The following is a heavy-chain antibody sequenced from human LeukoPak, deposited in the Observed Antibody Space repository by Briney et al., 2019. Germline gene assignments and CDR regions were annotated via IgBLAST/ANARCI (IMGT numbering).Heavy chain of an antibody. V-gene: IGHV4-34*01. CDR2: INHSGST. Sequence: PSETLSLTCAVYGGSFSGYYWSWIRQPPGKGLEWIGEINHSGSTNYNPSLKSRVTISVDTSKNQFSLKLSSVTAADTAVYYCARKGKFPDTAVDYWGQGTLVTVSS. J-gene: IGHJ4*02. CDR1: GGSFSGYY. D-gene: IGHD5-18*01. CDR3: ARKGKFPDTAVDY.